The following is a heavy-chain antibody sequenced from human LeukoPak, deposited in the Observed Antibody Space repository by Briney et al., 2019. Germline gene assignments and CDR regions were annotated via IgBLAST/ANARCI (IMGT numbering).Heavy chain of an antibody. CDR3: ARVTGNYGSGSYRPPTLYYYYMDV. CDR1: GFTVSSNY. Sequence: GGSLRLSCAASGFTVSSNYMSWVRRAPGKGLEWVSVIYSCGSTYYADSVKGRFTISRDNSKNTLYLQMNSLRAEDTAVYYCARVTGNYGSGSYRPPTLYYYYMDVWGKGTTVTVSS. V-gene: IGHV3-66*01. D-gene: IGHD3-10*01. CDR2: IYSCGST. J-gene: IGHJ6*03.